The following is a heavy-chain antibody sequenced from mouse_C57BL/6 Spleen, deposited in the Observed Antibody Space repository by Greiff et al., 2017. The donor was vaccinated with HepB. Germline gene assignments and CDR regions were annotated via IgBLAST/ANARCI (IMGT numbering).Heavy chain of an antibody. CDR1: GFTFSDYG. CDR3: ARGYYGYLDY. D-gene: IGHD1-1*02. CDR2: ISSGSSTI. Sequence: EVQGVESGGGLVKPGGSLKLSCAASGFTFSDYGMHWVRQAPEKWLEWVAYISSGSSTIYYADTVKGRFTISRDNAKNTLFLQMTSLRSEDTAMYYCARGYYGYLDYWGQGTTLTVSS. J-gene: IGHJ2*01. V-gene: IGHV5-17*01.